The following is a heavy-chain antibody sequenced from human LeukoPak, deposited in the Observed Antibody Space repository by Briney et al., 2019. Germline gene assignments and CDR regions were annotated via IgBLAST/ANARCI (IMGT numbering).Heavy chain of an antibody. J-gene: IGHJ4*02. CDR2: INWNGGST. D-gene: IGHD6-19*01. Sequence: GGSLRLSCAASGFTFDDYGMSWVRQAPGKGLEWVSGINWNGGSTGYADSVKGRFTISRDNVKNSLYLQMNSLRAEDTALYYCARVDSSGWYNYFDYWGQGTLVTVSS. CDR1: GFTFDDYG. CDR3: ARVDSSGWYNYFDY. V-gene: IGHV3-20*04.